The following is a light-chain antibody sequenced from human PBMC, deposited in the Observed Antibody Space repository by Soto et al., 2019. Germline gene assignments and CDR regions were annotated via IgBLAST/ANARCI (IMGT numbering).Light chain of an antibody. CDR3: QLRSSWPPYT. CDR2: DAS. J-gene: IGKJ2*01. Sequence: EFVLTQSPATLSLSPGEGASLSCWASQSVGTYMAWYQHKPGQPPRLLIYDASKRATGIPARFSGSGSGTNFTFTISSLEPADFALYFCQLRSSWPPYTFAHGTKVEMK. V-gene: IGKV3-11*01. CDR1: QSVGTY.